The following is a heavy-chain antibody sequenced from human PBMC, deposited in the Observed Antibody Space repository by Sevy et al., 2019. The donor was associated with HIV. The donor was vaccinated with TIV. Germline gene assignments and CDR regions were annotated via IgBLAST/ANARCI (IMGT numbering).Heavy chain of an antibody. V-gene: IGHV3-20*04. CDR2: INWNGGST. CDR3: AGGDRYYDILTGYFSFDY. CDR1: GFTFDDYG. Sequence: GGSLRLSCAASGFTFDDYGMSWVRQAPGKGLEWVSGINWNGGSTGYADSVKGRFTISRDNAKNSLYLQMNSLRAEDTALYYCAGGDRYYDILTGYFSFDYWGQGTLVTVSS. D-gene: IGHD3-9*01. J-gene: IGHJ4*02.